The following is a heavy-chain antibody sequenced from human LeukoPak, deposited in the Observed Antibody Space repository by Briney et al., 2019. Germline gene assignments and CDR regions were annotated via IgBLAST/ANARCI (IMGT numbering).Heavy chain of an antibody. Sequence: GGSLRLSCAASGFSFSNYEMSWVRQAPGKGLEWISYITASSTTIYYADSVKGRFTISRDNAKNSLYLQMNGLRGEDTAVYYCAKGPGARGHFNWFDPWGQGTLVTVSS. D-gene: IGHD5-12*01. J-gene: IGHJ5*02. V-gene: IGHV3-48*03. CDR2: ITASSTTI. CDR1: GFSFSNYE. CDR3: AKGPGARGHFNWFDP.